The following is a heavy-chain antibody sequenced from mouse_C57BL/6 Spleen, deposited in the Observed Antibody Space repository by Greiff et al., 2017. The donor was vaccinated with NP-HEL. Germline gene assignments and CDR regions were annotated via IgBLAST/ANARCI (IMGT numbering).Heavy chain of an antibody. J-gene: IGHJ2*01. Sequence: QVQLQQPGAELVKPGASVKLSCKASGYTFTSYWMHWVKQRPGRGLEWIGRIDPNSGGTTYNEKFKSKATLTVDKPSSTAYMQLSRLTSEDSAVYYCARHYYGSGGDYFDYWGQGTTLTVSS. CDR3: ARHYYGSGGDYFDY. CDR1: GYTFTSYW. V-gene: IGHV1-72*01. CDR2: IDPNSGGT. D-gene: IGHD1-1*01.